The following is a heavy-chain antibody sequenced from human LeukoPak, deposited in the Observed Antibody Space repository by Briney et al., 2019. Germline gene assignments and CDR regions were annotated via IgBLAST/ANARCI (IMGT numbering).Heavy chain of an antibody. J-gene: IGHJ6*03. V-gene: IGHV3-30*03. CDR1: GFTFSSYG. CDR2: ISYDGSNK. D-gene: IGHD6-19*01. CDR3: AREGAVAKQNSHYYYYYMDV. Sequence: SGGSLRLSCAASGFTFSSYGMHWVRQAPGKGLEWVAVISYDGSNKYYADSVKGRFTISRDNSKNTLYLQMNSLRAEDTAVYYCAREGAVAKQNSHYYYYYMDVWGKGTTVTISS.